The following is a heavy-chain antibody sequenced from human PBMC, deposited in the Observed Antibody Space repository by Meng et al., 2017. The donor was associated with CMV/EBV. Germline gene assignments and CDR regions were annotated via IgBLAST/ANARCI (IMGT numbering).Heavy chain of an antibody. CDR1: GFTFSSYA. D-gene: IGHD3-3*01. CDR2: ISSSGSTI. V-gene: IGHV3-48*04. J-gene: IGHJ4*02. CDR3: ARDLKRWRITIFPY. Sequence: GSLRLSCAASGFTFSSYAMSWVRQAPGKGLEWVSYISSSGSTIYYADSVKGRFTISRDNAKNSLYLQMNSLRAEDTAVYYCARDLKRWRITIFPYWGQGTLVTVSS.